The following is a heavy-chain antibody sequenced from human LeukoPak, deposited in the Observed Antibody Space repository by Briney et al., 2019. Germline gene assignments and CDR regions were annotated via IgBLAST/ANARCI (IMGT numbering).Heavy chain of an antibody. V-gene: IGHV3-30-3*01. Sequence: PGGSLRLSCAASGFTFSGYAMHWVRQAPGKGLEWVAVISYDGSQKYYADSVKGRITISRDNSKNTLYLQMNTLRAEDTAVYYCAREVSGSGSYYNGPYYYGMDVWGQGTTVTVSS. J-gene: IGHJ6*02. CDR3: AREVSGSGSYYNGPYYYGMDV. CDR2: ISYDGSQK. CDR1: GFTFSGYA. D-gene: IGHD3-10*01.